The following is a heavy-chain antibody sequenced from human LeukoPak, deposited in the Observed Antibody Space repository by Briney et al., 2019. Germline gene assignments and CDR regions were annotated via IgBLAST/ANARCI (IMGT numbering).Heavy chain of an antibody. D-gene: IGHD4-17*01. CDR3: ARDVYGDYEIGGSDYY. V-gene: IGHV1-69*06. J-gene: IGHJ4*02. CDR2: IIPIFGTA. CDR1: GGTFSSYA. Sequence: ASVKVSCKASGGTFSSYAISWVRQAPGQGLEWMGGIIPIFGTANYAQKFQGRVTITADKSTSTAYMELSSLRSEDTAVYYCARDVYGDYEIGGSDYYWGQGTLVTVSS.